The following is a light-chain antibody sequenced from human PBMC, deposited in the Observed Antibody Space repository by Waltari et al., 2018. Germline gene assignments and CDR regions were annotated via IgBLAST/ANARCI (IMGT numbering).Light chain of an antibody. CDR1: QSVTTN. V-gene: IGKV3-15*01. Sequence: EIVMTQSPDTLSVSPGERAPLSCRASQSVTTNLAWYQQKPGQAPRLLLYGASTRATGIPARFSGSGSGTDFTLTISSLQSEDFAVYYCQQYFDWPMYTFAQGTKLEIK. CDR3: QQYFDWPMYT. J-gene: IGKJ2*01. CDR2: GAS.